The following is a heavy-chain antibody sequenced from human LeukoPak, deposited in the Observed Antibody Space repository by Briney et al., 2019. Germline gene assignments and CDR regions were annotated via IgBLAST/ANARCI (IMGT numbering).Heavy chain of an antibody. D-gene: IGHD1-26*01. CDR3: VKSGGYGLIDY. CDR1: GASISGSGYY. J-gene: IGHJ4*02. CDR2: IYYTGST. V-gene: IGHV4-39*01. Sequence: SETLSLTCAVSGASISGSGYYWGWIRQPPGEGLEWIGNIYYTGSTYYNASLQSRVTIAIDTSKYQFSLRLSSVTAADTAMYYCVKSGGYGLIDYWGQGTLVTVSS.